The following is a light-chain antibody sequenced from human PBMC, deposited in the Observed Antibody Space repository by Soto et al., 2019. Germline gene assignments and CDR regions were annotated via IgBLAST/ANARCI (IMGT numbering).Light chain of an antibody. Sequence: PGARVTLSCRANQSVSSSYLTWYQQKPGQAPRLLIYGASTRATSIPARFSGSGSGTDFTLTISSLQPEDFAVYYCQQDYNPWTFGQGTKVEIK. CDR2: GAS. J-gene: IGKJ1*01. CDR1: QSVSSSY. CDR3: QQDYNPWT. V-gene: IGKV3D-7*01.